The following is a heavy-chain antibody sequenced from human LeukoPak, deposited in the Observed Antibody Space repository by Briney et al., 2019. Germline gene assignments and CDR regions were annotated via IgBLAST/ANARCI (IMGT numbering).Heavy chain of an antibody. Sequence: GASVKVSCKASGYTFTGYYMHWVRQAPGQGLEWMGWINPNSGGTNYAQKFQGRVTMTRDTSIGTAYMELSRLRSDDTAVYYCARRSRYSGYEWGRGWFDPWGQGTLVTVSS. D-gene: IGHD5-12*01. CDR3: ARRSRYSGYEWGRGWFDP. CDR2: INPNSGGT. V-gene: IGHV1-2*02. J-gene: IGHJ5*02. CDR1: GYTFTGYY.